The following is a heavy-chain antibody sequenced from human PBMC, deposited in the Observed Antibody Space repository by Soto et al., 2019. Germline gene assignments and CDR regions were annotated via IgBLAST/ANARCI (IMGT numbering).Heavy chain of an antibody. CDR2: IYPGDSDT. J-gene: IGHJ3*02. D-gene: IGHD6-13*01. Sequence: EVQLVQSGAEVKKPGESLKISCKGSGYSFTSYWIGWVRQMPGKGLEWMGIIYPGDSDTRYSPSFQGQVTISADKSISTAYLQWTSLKASDTAMYYCATTASGYYCSSWYLGDAFDIWGQGTMVTVSS. CDR1: GYSFTSYW. V-gene: IGHV5-51*03. CDR3: ATTASGYYCSSWYLGDAFDI.